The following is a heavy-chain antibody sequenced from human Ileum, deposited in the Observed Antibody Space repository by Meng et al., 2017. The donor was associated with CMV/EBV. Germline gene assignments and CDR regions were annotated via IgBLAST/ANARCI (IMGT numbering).Heavy chain of an antibody. Sequence: QGRLQETGRGLVKPSETLSLTCSVSGASIRSYCWSWIRQPAGKGLEWIGRFTARGNTNYNPSLKSRVTMSLDTSLNQFSLRLNSVTAADTAVYYRARAAARGVPVDLWGQGTLVTVSS. V-gene: IGHV4-4*07. CDR3: ARAAARGVPVDL. J-gene: IGHJ5*02. D-gene: IGHD3-10*01. CDR1: GASIRSYC. CDR2: FTARGNT.